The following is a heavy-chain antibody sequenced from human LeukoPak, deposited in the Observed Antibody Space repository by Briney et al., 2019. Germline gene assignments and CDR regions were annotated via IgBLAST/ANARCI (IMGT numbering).Heavy chain of an antibody. Sequence: GGSLRLSCAASGFTFSSYAMSWVRQAPGKRLEWVSAISGSGGSTYYADSVKGRFTISRDNSKNTLYLQMNSLRAEDTAVYYCAKGPYYDILTGYDYFDYWGQGTLVTVSS. CDR2: ISGSGGST. CDR3: AKGPYYDILTGYDYFDY. CDR1: GFTFSSYA. J-gene: IGHJ4*02. D-gene: IGHD3-9*01. V-gene: IGHV3-23*01.